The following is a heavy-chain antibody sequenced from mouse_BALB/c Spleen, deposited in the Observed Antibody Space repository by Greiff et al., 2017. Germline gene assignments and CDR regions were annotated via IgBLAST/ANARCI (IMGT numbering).Heavy chain of an antibody. Sequence: EVHLVESGGGLVKPGGSLKLSCAASGFTFSDYYMYWVRQTPEKRLEWVATISDGGSYTYYPDSVKGRFTISRDNAKNNLYLQMSSLKSEDTAMYYCARITTAAYAMDYWGQGTSVTVSS. D-gene: IGHD1-2*01. J-gene: IGHJ4*01. CDR3: ARITTAAYAMDY. CDR1: GFTFSDYY. V-gene: IGHV5-4*02. CDR2: ISDGGSYT.